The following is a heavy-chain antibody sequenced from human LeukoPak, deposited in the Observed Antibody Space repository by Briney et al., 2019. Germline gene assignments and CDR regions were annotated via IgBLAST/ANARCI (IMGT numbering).Heavy chain of an antibody. D-gene: IGHD3-3*02. J-gene: IGHJ2*01. V-gene: IGHV3-53*01. CDR1: GFTASTTY. CDR2: LYSGSST. Sequence: GGSLRLSCAAPGFTASTTYMNLVCPVRGLGLGWVSILYSGSSTYYADSVEGRFTISRDSSKNTLFLQMNDLRAEDTAVYYCARVGDHFHWYLDLWGRGTLVTVSS. CDR3: ARVGDHFHWYLDL.